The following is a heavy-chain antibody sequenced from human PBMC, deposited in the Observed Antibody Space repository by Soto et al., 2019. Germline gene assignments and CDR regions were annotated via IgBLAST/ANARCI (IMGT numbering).Heavy chain of an antibody. D-gene: IGHD2-2*01. CDR1: GYTFTSYD. CDR2: MNPNSGNT. V-gene: IGHV1-8*01. Sequence: QVQLVQSGAEVKKPGASVKVSCKASGYTFTSYDINWVRQATGQGLEWMGWMNPNSGNTGYAQKFQGRVTMTRNTSISTAYMELSSLRSEDTAVYYCARRRHCSSTSCSKGPWFDPWGHGTLVTVSS. CDR3: ARRRHCSSTSCSKGPWFDP. J-gene: IGHJ5*02.